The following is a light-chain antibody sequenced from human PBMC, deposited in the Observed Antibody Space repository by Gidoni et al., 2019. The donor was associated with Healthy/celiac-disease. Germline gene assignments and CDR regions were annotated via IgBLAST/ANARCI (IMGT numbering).Light chain of an antibody. CDR1: KSVLYSSNNKNY. CDR2: WAS. Sequence: DIVMPQSPDSLAVSLGERAPINCKSSKSVLYSSNNKNYLAWYQQKPGQPPKLLIYWASTRESGVPDRFSGSGSGTDFTLTIISLQAEDVAVYYCQQYYSTPCTFXPXTKVEIK. V-gene: IGKV4-1*01. J-gene: IGKJ4*02. CDR3: QQYYSTPCT.